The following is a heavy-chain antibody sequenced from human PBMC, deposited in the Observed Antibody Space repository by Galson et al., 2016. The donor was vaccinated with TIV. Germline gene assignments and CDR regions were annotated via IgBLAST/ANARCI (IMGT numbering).Heavy chain of an antibody. Sequence: LTCAVSGYSISRGFYWAWIRQPPGKGLEWMGTIYHGGSTYFNPSLKSRVAISVDTSKNQFSLKLTSVTASDTAMYYCARGTGFSYGFWYWGQGALVTVSS. V-gene: IGHV4-38-2*01. CDR3: ARGTGFSYGFWY. D-gene: IGHD5-18*01. CDR2: IYHGGST. J-gene: IGHJ4*02. CDR1: GYSISRGFY.